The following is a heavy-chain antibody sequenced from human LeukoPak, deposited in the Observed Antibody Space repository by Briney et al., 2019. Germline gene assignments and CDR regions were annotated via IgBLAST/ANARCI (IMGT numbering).Heavy chain of an antibody. CDR2: ITSASSAM. CDR1: GFDFSGYS. J-gene: IGHJ4*02. CDR3: APAGGISTWFVDY. D-gene: IGHD3-10*01. V-gene: IGHV3-21*03. Sequence: GGSLRLSCAASGFDFSGYSMTWVRQGPGKGLEWVSSITSASSAMYYADSVKGRFIISRDNAKKSLYLQMDSLRAEDTGVYYCAPAGGISTWFVDYWGQGTLVAVSS.